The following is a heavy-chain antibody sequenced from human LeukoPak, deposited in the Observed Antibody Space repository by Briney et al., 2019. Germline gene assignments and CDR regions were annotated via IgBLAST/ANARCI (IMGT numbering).Heavy chain of an antibody. Sequence: ASVKVSCKASGYTFTSYDINWVRQAPGQGVEGMGWMNPNSGNTGYAQKFQGRVTMTRNTSISTAYMELSSLRSEDTAVYYCARGLVATLGVDYWGQGTLVTVSS. CDR2: MNPNSGNT. D-gene: IGHD5-12*01. CDR3: ARGLVATLGVDY. CDR1: GYTFTSYD. J-gene: IGHJ4*02. V-gene: IGHV1-8*01.